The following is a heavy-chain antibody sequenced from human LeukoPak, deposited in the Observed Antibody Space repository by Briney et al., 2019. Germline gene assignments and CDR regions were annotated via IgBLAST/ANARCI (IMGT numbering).Heavy chain of an antibody. CDR2: IIPILGIA. Sequence: PRASVKVSCKASGGTFSSYAISWVRQAPGQGLEWMGRIIPILGIANYAQKFQGRVTITTDESTSTAYMELSSLRSEDTAVYYCASTSGRAFDYYYYYMDVWGKGTTVTVSS. D-gene: IGHD1-26*01. J-gene: IGHJ6*03. CDR3: ASTSGRAFDYYYYYMDV. CDR1: GGTFSSYA. V-gene: IGHV1-69*04.